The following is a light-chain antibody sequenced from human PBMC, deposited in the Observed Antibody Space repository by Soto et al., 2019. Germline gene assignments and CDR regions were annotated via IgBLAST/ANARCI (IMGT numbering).Light chain of an antibody. CDR2: AAS. CDR3: QKYDRAPWT. J-gene: IGKJ1*01. CDR1: QDISHY. Sequence: DIQLTQSPSSLSASVGDRVTITCRASQDISHYLAWYQQRPAKVPRLLIYAASTLKIGVPTRFSGSGSGTDFTLTISGLQPEDVGTYYCQKYDRAPWTFVQGTKVDIK. V-gene: IGKV1-27*01.